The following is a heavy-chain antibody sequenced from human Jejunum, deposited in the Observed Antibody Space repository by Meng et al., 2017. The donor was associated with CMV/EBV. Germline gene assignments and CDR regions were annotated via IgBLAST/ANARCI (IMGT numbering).Heavy chain of an antibody. CDR1: EFSFETFW. J-gene: IGHJ4*02. D-gene: IGHD2/OR15-2a*01. CDR3: ARDGKHDYFFDY. V-gene: IGHV3-7*01. CDR2: INHDGTET. Sequence: AGSEFSFETFWMSWVRQAPGKGLEWVANINHDGTETYYVDSVKGRFTISRDNAKNSLYLHMSSLRGEDTAVYYCARDGKHDYFFDYWGQGALVTVSS.